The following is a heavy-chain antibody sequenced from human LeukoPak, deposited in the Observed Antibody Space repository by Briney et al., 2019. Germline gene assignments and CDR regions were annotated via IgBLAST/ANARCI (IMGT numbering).Heavy chain of an antibody. V-gene: IGHV3-9*01. CDR1: GFTFNNYY. CDR2: ISWNSGSI. D-gene: IGHD1-26*01. J-gene: IGHJ4*02. Sequence: GGSLRLSCAASGFTFNNYYMSWIRQAPGKGLEWVSGISWNSGSIGYADSVKGRFTISRDNAKNSLYLQMNSLRAEDTALYYCAKRSHGGAIDYWGQGTLVTVSS. CDR3: AKRSHGGAIDY.